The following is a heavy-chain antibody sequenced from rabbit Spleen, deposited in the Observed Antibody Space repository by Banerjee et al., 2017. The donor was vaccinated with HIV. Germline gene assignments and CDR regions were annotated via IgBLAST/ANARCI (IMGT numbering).Heavy chain of an antibody. CDR1: GFSFSSRYY. J-gene: IGHJ6*01. CDR2: IYGGSSGDS. V-gene: IGHV1S40*01. Sequence: QSLEESGGDLVKSGAALTLTCTASGFSFSSRYYICWVRQAPGKGLEWIACIYGGSSGDSYYASWAKGRLPNSKTSSTTVSLQMTGLTAADTATYFCARDTGSSFSSYGMDLWGPGTLLPV. CDR3: ARDTGSSFSSYGMDL. D-gene: IGHD8-1*01.